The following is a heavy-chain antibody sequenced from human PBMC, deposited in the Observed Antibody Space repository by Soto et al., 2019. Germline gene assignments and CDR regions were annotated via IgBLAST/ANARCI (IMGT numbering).Heavy chain of an antibody. Sequence: QVQLQQWGARLLKPSETLSLTCAVYDGSSNNYYWSWIRQPPGKGLEWSGEINDSGRTNDNASLKSRVTISEDTSKKQFSMERRFVTAADTAVYCCARRGLIRGVIYYWGQGTLVTVSS. CDR1: DGSSNNYY. D-gene: IGHD3-10*01. V-gene: IGHV4-34*01. J-gene: IGHJ4*02. CDR3: ARRGLIRGVIYY. CDR2: INDSGRT.